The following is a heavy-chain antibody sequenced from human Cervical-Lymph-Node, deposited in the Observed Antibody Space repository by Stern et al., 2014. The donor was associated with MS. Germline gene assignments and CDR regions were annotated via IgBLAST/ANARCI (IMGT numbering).Heavy chain of an antibody. CDR1: GFALTSAG. CDR3: ARHSIKGYNCFDT. J-gene: IGHJ5*02. D-gene: IGHD1-14*01. CDR2: ISAYNVNT. V-gene: IGHV1-18*01. Sequence: QDQLVQSGAELKKPGASVTVSCKASGFALTSAGISWVRQAPGQGLEWMGWISAYNVNTNYAQRFQDRVNMTTDTSTSTAYMELRSLRSDDTAVYYCARHSIKGYNCFDTWGQGTLVTVSS.